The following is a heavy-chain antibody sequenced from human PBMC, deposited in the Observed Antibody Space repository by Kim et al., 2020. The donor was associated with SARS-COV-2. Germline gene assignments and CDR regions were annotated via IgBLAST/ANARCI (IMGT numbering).Heavy chain of an antibody. J-gene: IGHJ4*02. D-gene: IGHD3-10*01. CDR2: IYYSGST. CDR1: GGSISSSSYY. CDR3: ARYGSGSYCERAVGGEEDYYFDY. V-gene: IGHV4-39*01. Sequence: TETLSLTCTVSGGSISSSSYYWGWIRQPPGKGLEWIGSIYYSGSTYYNPSLKSRATISVDTSKNQFSLKLSSVTAADTAVYYCARYGSGSYCERAVGGEEDYYFDYWGQGTLVTVSS.